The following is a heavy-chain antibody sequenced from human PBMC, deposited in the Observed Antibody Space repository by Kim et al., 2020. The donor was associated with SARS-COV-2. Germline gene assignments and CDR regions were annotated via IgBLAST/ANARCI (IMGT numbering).Heavy chain of an antibody. CDR2: INPNSGGT. CDR3: ARDTPYSNYNNWFDP. V-gene: IGHV1-2*06. D-gene: IGHD4-4*01. J-gene: IGHJ5*02. Sequence: ASVKVSCKASGYTFTGYYMHWVRQAPGQGLEWMGRINPNSGGTNYAQKFQGRVTMTRDTSISTAYMELSRLRSDDTAVYYCARDTPYSNYNNWFDPWGQGTLVTVSS. CDR1: GYTFTGYY.